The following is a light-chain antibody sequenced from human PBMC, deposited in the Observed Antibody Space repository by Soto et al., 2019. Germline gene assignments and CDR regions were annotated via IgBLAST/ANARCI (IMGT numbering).Light chain of an antibody. Sequence: DIHMTQSPSSLSASFLYVVTITWXASQNIIRPLNWYQHKPGRAPRLLIYAASTLQSGVPSRFTGSGSGTEFTLTITGLQPEDFATYYCQHSYNMPIAFGQGTRLEIK. CDR3: QHSYNMPIA. V-gene: IGKV1-39*01. CDR1: QNIIRP. J-gene: IGKJ5*01. CDR2: AAS.